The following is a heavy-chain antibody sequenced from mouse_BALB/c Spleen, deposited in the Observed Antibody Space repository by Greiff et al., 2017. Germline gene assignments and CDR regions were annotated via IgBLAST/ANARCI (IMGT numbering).Heavy chain of an antibody. Sequence: EVQLVESGGGLVQPGGSLRLSCATSGFTFTDYYMSWVRQPPGKALEWLGFIRNKANGYTTEYSASVKGRFTISRDNSQSILYLQMNTLRAEDSATYYCAREGDYYGSRGYFDYWGQGTTLTVSS. CDR3: AREGDYYGSRGYFDY. D-gene: IGHD1-1*01. CDR2: IRNKANGYTT. V-gene: IGHV7-3*02. CDR1: GFTFTDYY. J-gene: IGHJ2*01.